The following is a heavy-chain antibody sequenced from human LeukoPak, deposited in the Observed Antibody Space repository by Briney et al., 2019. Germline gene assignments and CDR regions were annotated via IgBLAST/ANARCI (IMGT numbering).Heavy chain of an antibody. CDR2: ISGDGGST. V-gene: IGHV3-43*02. D-gene: IGHD6-19*01. Sequence: PGGSLRLSCAASGFTFDDYARHWVRQAPGKGLEWVSLISGDGGSTYYADSVKGRFTISRDNAKNSLYLQMNSLRAEDTAVYYCASWENGGGWYDAFDIWGQGTMVTVSS. J-gene: IGHJ3*02. CDR1: GFTFDDYA. CDR3: ASWENGGGWYDAFDI.